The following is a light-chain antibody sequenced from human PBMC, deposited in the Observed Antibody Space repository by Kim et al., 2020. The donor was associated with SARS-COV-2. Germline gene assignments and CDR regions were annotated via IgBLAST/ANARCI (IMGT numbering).Light chain of an antibody. Sequence: DIQMTQSPSSLSASVGDRVTITCQASQDLTNYLNWYQQKSGKAPKLLIYDASNLEQGVPSRFSGSGFGTDFTFTISSLQPEDVATYYCQQYDNLPYTFGQGTKLEIK. CDR3: QQYDNLPYT. J-gene: IGKJ2*01. V-gene: IGKV1-33*01. CDR2: DAS. CDR1: QDLTNY.